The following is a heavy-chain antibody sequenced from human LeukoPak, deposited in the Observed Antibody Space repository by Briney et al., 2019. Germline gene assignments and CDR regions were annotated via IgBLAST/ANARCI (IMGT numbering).Heavy chain of an antibody. CDR3: ARAPTARITGTQGGDY. J-gene: IGHJ4*02. Sequence: GASVKVSCKSSGYTFTSYGISWVRQAPGQGLEWMGWINPNSGGTNYAQKFQGRVTMTRDTSISTAYMELSRLRSDDTAVYYCARAPTARITGTQGGDYWGQGTLVTVSS. D-gene: IGHD1-20*01. CDR2: INPNSGGT. CDR1: GYTFTSYG. V-gene: IGHV1-2*02.